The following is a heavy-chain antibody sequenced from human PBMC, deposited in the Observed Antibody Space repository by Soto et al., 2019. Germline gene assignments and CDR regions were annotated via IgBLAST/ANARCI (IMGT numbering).Heavy chain of an antibody. Sequence: SETLSLTCTVSGGSISSSSYYWGWIRQPPGKGLEWIGSIYYSGSTYYNPSLKSRVTISVDTSKNQFSLKLSSVTAADTAVYYCARYYYGSGSYYNLPHTFDYWGQGTLVTVSS. CDR2: IYYSGST. J-gene: IGHJ4*02. CDR1: GGSISSSSYY. CDR3: ARYYYGSGSYYNLPHTFDY. D-gene: IGHD3-10*01. V-gene: IGHV4-39*01.